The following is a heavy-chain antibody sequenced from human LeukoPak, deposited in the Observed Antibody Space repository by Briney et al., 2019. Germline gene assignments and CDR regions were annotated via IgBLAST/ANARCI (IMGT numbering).Heavy chain of an antibody. J-gene: IGHJ4*02. CDR3: AKTHASSVFLFDY. Sequence: GGSLRLSCAASGFTFSSCGMSWVRQAPGKGLEWVSGISGSGDTTYYADSVKGRFTISRDNSKNTLYLQMNSLRAEDTAVYFCAKTHASSVFLFDYWGQGTLVTVSS. CDR2: ISGSGDTT. CDR1: GFTFSSCG. D-gene: IGHD6-6*01. V-gene: IGHV3-23*01.